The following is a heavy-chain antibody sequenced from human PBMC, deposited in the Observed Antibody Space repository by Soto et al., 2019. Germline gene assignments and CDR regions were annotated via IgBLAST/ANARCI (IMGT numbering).Heavy chain of an antibody. CDR1: GFTFSSYA. CDR2: ISGSGGST. V-gene: IGHV3-23*01. D-gene: IGHD1-20*01. J-gene: IGHJ3*02. Sequence: GGSLRLSCAASGFTFSSYAMSWVRQAPGKGLEWVSAISGSGGSTYYADSVKGRFTISRDNSKNTLYLQMNSLRAEDTAVYYCAKDRPGYNWSWDAFDIWGQGTMVTVSS. CDR3: AKDRPGYNWSWDAFDI.